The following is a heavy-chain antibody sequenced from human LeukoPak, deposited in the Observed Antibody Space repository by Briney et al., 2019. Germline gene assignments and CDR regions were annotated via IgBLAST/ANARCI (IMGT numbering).Heavy chain of an antibody. V-gene: IGHV3-33*01. CDR3: AREGGCVDTSAYYIDY. Sequence: GGSLRLSCAASGFTFSGYGMHWVRQAPGKGLEWVAVIWSDGSNKYYADSVKGRFTISRDDSKSTLYLQMNSLRAEDTALYYCAREGGCVDTSAYYIDYWGQGTLVTVSS. CDR1: GFTFSGYG. CDR2: IWSDGSNK. D-gene: IGHD3-22*01. J-gene: IGHJ4*02.